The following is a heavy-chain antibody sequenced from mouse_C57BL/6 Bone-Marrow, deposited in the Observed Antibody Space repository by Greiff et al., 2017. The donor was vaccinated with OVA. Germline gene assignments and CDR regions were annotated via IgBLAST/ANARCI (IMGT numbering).Heavy chain of an antibody. CDR2: INPYNGVS. Sequence: VQLQQSGPELVKPGASVKISCKASGYSFTGYYMHWVQQSPGNILDWIGYINPYNGVSSYNQKFKGKATLTVDKSSSTAYMKLRSLTSEDSAVYYCARGTGFDYWGQGTTLTVSS. J-gene: IGHJ2*01. D-gene: IGHD3-3*01. V-gene: IGHV1-31*01. CDR3: ARGTGFDY. CDR1: GYSFTGYY.